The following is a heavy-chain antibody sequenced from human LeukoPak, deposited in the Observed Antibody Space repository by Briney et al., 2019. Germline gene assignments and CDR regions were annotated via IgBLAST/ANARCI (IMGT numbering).Heavy chain of an antibody. CDR1: GYTFTSYG. J-gene: IGHJ6*02. D-gene: IGHD6-19*01. CDR2: ISAYNGNT. V-gene: IGHV1-18*01. CDR3: ARISSGWYGATWYGMDV. Sequence: ASVKVSCKASGYTFTSYGISWVRQAPGQGLEWMGWISAYNGNTNYAQKLQGRVTMTTDTSTSTAYMELRSLRSDDTAVYYCARISSGWYGATWYGMDVWGQGTTVTVSS.